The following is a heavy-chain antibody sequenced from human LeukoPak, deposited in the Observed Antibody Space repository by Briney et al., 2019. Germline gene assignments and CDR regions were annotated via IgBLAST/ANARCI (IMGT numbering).Heavy chain of an antibody. CDR1: GGSFSGYY. D-gene: IGHD6-13*01. CDR2: IYTSGST. J-gene: IGHJ5*02. Sequence: PSETLSLTCAVYGGSFSGYYWSWIRQPPGKGLEWIGYIYTSGSTNYNPSLKSRVTISVDTSKNQFSLKLSSVTAADTAVYYCARHAIAAAASGWFDPWGQGTLVTVSS. V-gene: IGHV4-4*09. CDR3: ARHAIAAAASGWFDP.